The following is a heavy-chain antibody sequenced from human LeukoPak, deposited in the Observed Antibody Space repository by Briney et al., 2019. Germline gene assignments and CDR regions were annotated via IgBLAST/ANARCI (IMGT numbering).Heavy chain of an antibody. Sequence: PSQTLSPTCSVSGGSMRSDSSYWSWIRQPPGKGLEWIGRIYATGNTNYNPSLESRVTISVDTSKDQFSLELTSVTAADTAVYCCARELGSDYGGYSPWGQGTLVTVSS. D-gene: IGHD4-23*01. CDR1: GGSMRSDSSY. CDR2: IYATGNT. CDR3: ARELGSDYGGYSP. J-gene: IGHJ5*02. V-gene: IGHV4-61*02.